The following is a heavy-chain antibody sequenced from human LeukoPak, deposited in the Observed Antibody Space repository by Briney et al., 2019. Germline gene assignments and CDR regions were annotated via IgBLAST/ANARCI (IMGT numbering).Heavy chain of an antibody. Sequence: GASVKVSCKSSGYTFTSYGISWLRQAPGQGLEWMGWISAYNGNTNYAQNLQGRVTMTTDTSTSTAYMELRSLRSDDTAVYYCARLGYSYGNYYFDYWGQGTLVTVSS. CDR1: GYTFTSYG. D-gene: IGHD5-18*01. V-gene: IGHV1-18*01. J-gene: IGHJ4*02. CDR2: ISAYNGNT. CDR3: ARLGYSYGNYYFDY.